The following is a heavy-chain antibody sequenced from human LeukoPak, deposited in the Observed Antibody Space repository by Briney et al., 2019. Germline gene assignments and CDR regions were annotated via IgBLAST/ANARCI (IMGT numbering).Heavy chain of an antibody. Sequence: GGSLRLSCTGSDFIFSSFAMNWVRQAPGKGLEWVSYLSAAGRTIYYADSVQGRFSISRDTAKNALSLQMDSLRADDTAVYYCARGGYTYGLDYWGQGILVVVSS. D-gene: IGHD5-18*01. V-gene: IGHV3-48*01. CDR3: ARGGYTYGLDY. CDR2: LSAAGRTI. CDR1: DFIFSSFA. J-gene: IGHJ4*02.